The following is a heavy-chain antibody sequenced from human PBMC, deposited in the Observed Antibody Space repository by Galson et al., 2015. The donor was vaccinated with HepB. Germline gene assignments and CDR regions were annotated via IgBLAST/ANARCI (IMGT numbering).Heavy chain of an antibody. CDR2: ISYDGSNK. V-gene: IGHV3-30-3*01. Sequence: SLRLSCAASGFTFSSYAMHWVRQAPGKGLEWVAVISYDGSNKYYADSVKGRFTISRDNSKNTLYLQMNSLRAEDTAVYYCARAGYSYGYFTFDYWGQGTLVTVSS. J-gene: IGHJ4*02. CDR1: GFTFSSYA. D-gene: IGHD5-18*01. CDR3: ARAGYSYGYFTFDY.